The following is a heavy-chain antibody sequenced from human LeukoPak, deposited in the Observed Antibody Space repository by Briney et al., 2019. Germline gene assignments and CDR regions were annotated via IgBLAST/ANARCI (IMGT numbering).Heavy chain of an antibody. CDR2: IYYSGST. D-gene: IGHD3-22*01. Sequence: TLSLTCAVSGGSISSGGYSWSWIRQPPGKGLEWIGYIYYSGSTYYNPSLKSRVTISVDTSKNQFSLKLSSVTAADTAVYYCATSSRGGYGVYYFDYWGQGTLVTVSS. CDR1: GGSISSGGYS. V-gene: IGHV4-30-4*07. J-gene: IGHJ4*02. CDR3: ATSSRGGYGVYYFDY.